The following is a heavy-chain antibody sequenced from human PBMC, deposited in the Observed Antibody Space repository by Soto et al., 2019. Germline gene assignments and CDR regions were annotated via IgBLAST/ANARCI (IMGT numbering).Heavy chain of an antibody. D-gene: IGHD3-3*01. CDR3: ARGWYYDFWSGYYTDAEYFQH. Sequence: ASVKVSCKASGYTFTSYDINWVRQATGQGQERIGWMNPNSGNTGYEQKFQGRVTMTRNTSISTAYMEMSSLRSEDTAVYYCARGWYYDFWSGYYTDAEYFQHWGQGTLVTVSS. CDR2: MNPNSGNT. CDR1: GYTFTSYD. J-gene: IGHJ1*01. V-gene: IGHV1-8*01.